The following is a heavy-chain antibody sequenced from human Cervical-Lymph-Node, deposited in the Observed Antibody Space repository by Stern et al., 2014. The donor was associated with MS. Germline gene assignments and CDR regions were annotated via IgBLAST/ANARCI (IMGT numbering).Heavy chain of an antibody. CDR1: GFSLSTYGVG. J-gene: IGHJ5*01. CDR2: VYWDDDK. CDR3: VHRTPQWRAFDS. Sequence: QITLKESGPTLVKPTQTLTLTCTFSGFSLSTYGVGVGWIRQPPGKALEXLALVYWDDDKRYTPSLNSRLTITKDTSKNQVVLTLTNMDPVDTATYYCVHRTPQWRAFDSWGQGTLVTVSS. V-gene: IGHV2-5*02. D-gene: IGHD6-19*01.